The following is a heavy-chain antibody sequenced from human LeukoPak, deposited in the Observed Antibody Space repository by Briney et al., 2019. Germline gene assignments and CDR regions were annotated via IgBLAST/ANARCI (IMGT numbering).Heavy chain of an antibody. D-gene: IGHD6-19*01. CDR1: GFTFTTYW. V-gene: IGHV3-7*03. CDR2: MKSDGSER. J-gene: IGHJ5*02. CDR3: GLGSGWHDSS. Sequence: GGSLRLTCAASGFTFTTYWMHWMRQTPGKGLEWVANMKSDGSERYSVASVKGRFTMSMDNAEKLLYVQMNSLRVEDTAVYYCGLGSGWHDSSWGQGTLVTVSS.